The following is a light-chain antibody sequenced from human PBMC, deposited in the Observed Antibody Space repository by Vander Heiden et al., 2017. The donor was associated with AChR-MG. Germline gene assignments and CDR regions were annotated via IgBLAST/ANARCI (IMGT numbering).Light chain of an antibody. Sequence: EIVLTQSPGTLSLSPGERATLSCRASQSVSSSYLAWYQQKPGQAPRLLIYGASSRATGIPDRFSGSGSGTDFTLTISRLEPEDFAGYDGQQYATFGGGTKVEIK. CDR2: GAS. V-gene: IGKV3-20*01. CDR3: QQYAT. CDR1: QSVSSSY. J-gene: IGKJ4*01.